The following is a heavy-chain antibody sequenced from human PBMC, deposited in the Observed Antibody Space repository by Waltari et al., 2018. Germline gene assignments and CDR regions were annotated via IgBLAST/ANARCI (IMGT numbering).Heavy chain of an antibody. V-gene: IGHV4-39*07. J-gene: IGHJ4*02. D-gene: IGHD3-16*01. CDR2: IYYRGST. Sequence: QLQLQESGPGLVKPSETLSLTCTVSGGSISSSSYYWGWIRQPPGKGLEWIGSIYYRGSTDYNPCLKSRVTISVDTSKSQFSLRLSSVTAADTAVYYCARGDYIWGSYAPFDYWGQGTLVTVSS. CDR3: ARGDYIWGSYAPFDY. CDR1: GGSISSSSYY.